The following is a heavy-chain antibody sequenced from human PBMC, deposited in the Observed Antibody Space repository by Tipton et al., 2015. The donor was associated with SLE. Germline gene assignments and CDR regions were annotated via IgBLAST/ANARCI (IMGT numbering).Heavy chain of an antibody. D-gene: IGHD6-13*01. CDR3: ARENDDSGSWYTGVDF. V-gene: IGHV3-33*01. CDR1: GFTFRNYG. J-gene: IGHJ4*02. CDR2: IWYDGSNK. Sequence: RSLRLSCAASGFTFRNYGMHWVRQAPGKGLEWVAAIWYDGSNKYYADSVKGRFTISRDNSKNTVYLQMNSLRAEDTAVYFCARENDDSGSWYTGVDFWGQGTLVTVSS.